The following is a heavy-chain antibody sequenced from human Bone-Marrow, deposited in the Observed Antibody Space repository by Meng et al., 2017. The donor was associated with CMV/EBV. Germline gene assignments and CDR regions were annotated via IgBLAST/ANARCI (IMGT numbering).Heavy chain of an antibody. CDR1: GFIFSSYA. D-gene: IGHD2/OR15-2a*01. CDR2: RSYDGSNK. CDR3: ARGLEEYLGWEMGY. J-gene: IGHJ4*02. Sequence: VLLVVSRGRVVPPGRYLRLSCAASGFIFSSYAMHWVRQAPGKGLGWVAVRSYDGSNKYYADSVKGRFTISRDTAKNTLYLEMNSLRVEDTAVYYCARGLEEYLGWEMGYWGQGTLVTASS. V-gene: IGHV3-30-3*01.